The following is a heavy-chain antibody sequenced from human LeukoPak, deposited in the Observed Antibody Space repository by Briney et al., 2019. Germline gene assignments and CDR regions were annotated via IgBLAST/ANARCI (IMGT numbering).Heavy chain of an antibody. CDR1: GGSISSFY. D-gene: IGHD2-15*01. V-gene: IGHV4-4*07. CDR2: IYTGGTI. Sequence: PSDTLSLICSVSGGSISSFYWSWIRQPAGKGLEWIGRIYTGGTIFYNPSLKSRVTMSVDTSKSQVSLRLSSVTAADTAVYYCARDHDMVNNFYYGMDVWGQGTTVTVSS. J-gene: IGHJ6*02. CDR3: ARDHDMVNNFYYGMDV.